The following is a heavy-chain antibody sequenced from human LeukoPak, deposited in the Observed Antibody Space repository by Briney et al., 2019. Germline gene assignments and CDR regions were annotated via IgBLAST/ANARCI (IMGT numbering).Heavy chain of an antibody. CDR2: TYYRSKWYN. V-gene: IGHV6-1*01. J-gene: IGHJ5*02. D-gene: IGHD5-24*01. CDR3: ARAERDGYNPAYNWFDP. CDR1: GDSVSSNSAA. Sequence: SQTLSLTCAISGDSVSSNSAAWNWIRQSPSRGLEWLGRTYYRSKWYNDYAVSVKSRITINPDTSKSQFSLQLNSVTPEDTAVYYCARAERDGYNPAYNWFDPWGQGTLVTVSS.